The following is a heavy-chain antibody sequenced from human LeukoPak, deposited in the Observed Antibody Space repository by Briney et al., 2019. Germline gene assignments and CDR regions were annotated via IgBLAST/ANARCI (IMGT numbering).Heavy chain of an antibody. CDR1: GGTYSNYV. D-gene: IGHD3-3*01. J-gene: IGHJ5*02. Sequence: ASVKVSCKPTGGTYSNYVISGVRQAPGKGLEWMGGIIPIFGTANYAQKFQGRVTITTDESTSTAYMELSSLRSEDTAVYYCARGIVWSGFSWLDPWGQGTLVTVSS. V-gene: IGHV1-69*05. CDR2: IIPIFGTA. CDR3: ARGIVWSGFSWLDP.